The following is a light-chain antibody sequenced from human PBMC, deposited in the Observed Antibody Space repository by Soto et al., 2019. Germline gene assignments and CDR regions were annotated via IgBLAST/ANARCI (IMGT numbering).Light chain of an antibody. V-gene: IGKV3-11*01. J-gene: IGKJ4*02. CDR2: DVS. CDR3: QHRVGGAT. CDR1: QRVGNY. Sequence: EIVLTQSPATLSLPLGERATLSCRARQRVGNYLGWYQQRPGQAPRLLMSDVSRRATGIPARFSGSGSGTEFTLTISSLEPEDVAVYYWQHRVGGATFGGGTKVEIK.